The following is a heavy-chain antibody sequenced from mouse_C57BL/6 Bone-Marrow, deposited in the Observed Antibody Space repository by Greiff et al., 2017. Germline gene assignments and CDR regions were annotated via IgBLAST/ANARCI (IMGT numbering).Heavy chain of an antibody. J-gene: IGHJ3*01. Sequence: VQGVESGPGLVAPSQSLSITCTVSGFSLTSYGVDWVRQPPGKGLEWLGVIWGGGSTNYNSALMSRLSISKDNSKSQVFLKMNSLQTDDTAMYYCAKHKTTVVATRAWFAYWGQGTLVTVSA. V-gene: IGHV2-9*01. CDR1: GFSLTSYG. CDR3: AKHKTTVVATRAWFAY. D-gene: IGHD1-1*01. CDR2: IWGGGST.